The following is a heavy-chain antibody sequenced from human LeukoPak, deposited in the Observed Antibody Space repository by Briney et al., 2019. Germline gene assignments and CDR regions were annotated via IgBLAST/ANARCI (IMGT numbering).Heavy chain of an antibody. J-gene: IGHJ4*02. D-gene: IGHD1-1*01. CDR2: ISNSGGST. CDR3: AKGLERESRLDS. Sequence: LPGGSLRLSCAASGFTFSSYAMHWVRQAPGKGLEWVSGISNSGGSTYYADSVKGRFTISRDNSKNTLYLQMNSLRAEDTALYYCAKGLERESRLDSWGQGTLVTVSS. CDR1: GFTFSSYA. V-gene: IGHV3-23*01.